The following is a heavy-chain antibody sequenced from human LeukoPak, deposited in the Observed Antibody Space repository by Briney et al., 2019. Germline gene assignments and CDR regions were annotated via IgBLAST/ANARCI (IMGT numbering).Heavy chain of an antibody. J-gene: IGHJ6*03. D-gene: IGHD2-21*01. V-gene: IGHV3-53*01. CDR3: AREAPIFQNYYYYYMDV. CDR2: IYSGRST. Sequence: PGGSLRLSCAASGFTFSSNYMSWVRQAPGKGMEGVSVIYSGRSTYYADSVKGRFTISRHNSKNTLYLQMNSLRAEDTAVYYCAREAPIFQNYYYYYMDVWGKGTTVTVSS. CDR1: GFTFSSNY.